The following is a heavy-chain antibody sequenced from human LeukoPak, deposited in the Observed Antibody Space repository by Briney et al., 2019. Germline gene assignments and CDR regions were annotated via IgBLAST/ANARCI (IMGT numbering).Heavy chain of an antibody. Sequence: GGSLRLSCAASGFTFSSYAMSRVRQAPGKGLGWVSAFSGSGGSTYYADSVKGRFTISRDNSKNTLHLQMNSPRAEDTAGYYCAKANWGAGYFDLWGRGTLVTVSS. J-gene: IGHJ2*01. CDR3: AKANWGAGYFDL. CDR1: GFTFSSYA. CDR2: FSGSGGST. V-gene: IGHV3-23*01. D-gene: IGHD7-27*01.